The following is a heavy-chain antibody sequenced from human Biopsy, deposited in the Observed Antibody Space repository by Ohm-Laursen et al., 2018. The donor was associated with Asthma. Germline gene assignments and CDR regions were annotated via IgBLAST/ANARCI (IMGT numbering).Heavy chain of an antibody. CDR3: VRDGTDDAFDI. J-gene: IGHJ3*02. Sequence: SLRLSCADPGFSFSNFAIHWVRQAPGKGLEWVGVISKDASTQDYADSVKGRFTMARDNSKNTLDLQINSLREEDTAVYYCVRDGTDDAFDIWGQGTVVSVSS. CDR2: ISKDASTQ. V-gene: IGHV3-30*01. D-gene: IGHD1-1*01. CDR1: GFSFSNFA.